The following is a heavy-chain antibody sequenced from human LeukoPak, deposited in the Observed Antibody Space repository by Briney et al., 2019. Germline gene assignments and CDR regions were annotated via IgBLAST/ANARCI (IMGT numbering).Heavy chain of an antibody. CDR2: TYYRSKWYY. J-gene: IGHJ4*02. V-gene: IGHV6-1*01. CDR3: SRGSAFDC. D-gene: IGHD6-6*01. Sequence: SQTLSLTCAISGDSVSSNRASWNWIRQSPSRGLEWLGRTYYRSKWYYDYAASVKSRITINPDTTKNQFSLQLNSVTPEDTAVYYCSRGSAFDCWGQGTLVTVSS. CDR1: GDSVSSNRAS.